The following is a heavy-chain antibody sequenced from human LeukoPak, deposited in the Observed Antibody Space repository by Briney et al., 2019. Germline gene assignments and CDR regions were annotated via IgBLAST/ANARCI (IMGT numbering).Heavy chain of an antibody. V-gene: IGHV3-30*18. CDR2: ISYDGSNK. CDR3: AKDDYDLFDY. CDR1: EFTFSSYG. D-gene: IGHD4/OR15-4a*01. J-gene: IGHJ4*02. Sequence: PGRSLRLSCAASEFTFSSYGMHWVRQAPGKGLEWVAVISYDGSNKYYADSVKGRFTFSRDNSKNTLYLQMNSLRAEDTAVYYCAKDDYDLFDYWGQGTLVTVSS.